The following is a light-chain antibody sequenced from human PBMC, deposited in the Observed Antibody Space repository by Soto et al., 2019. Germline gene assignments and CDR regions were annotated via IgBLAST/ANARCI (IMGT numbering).Light chain of an antibody. Sequence: EIVLTQSPGTLSLSPGETATLSCRASQSLTTRYLAWYQQKPGQAPRLLIYAASTRATGTPDRFSGSGSGTDFTLTISSLEPEDFVVYFCQQYASSVVYTFGQGTKLEIK. CDR1: QSLTTRY. J-gene: IGKJ2*01. CDR2: AAS. CDR3: QQYASSVVYT. V-gene: IGKV3-20*01.